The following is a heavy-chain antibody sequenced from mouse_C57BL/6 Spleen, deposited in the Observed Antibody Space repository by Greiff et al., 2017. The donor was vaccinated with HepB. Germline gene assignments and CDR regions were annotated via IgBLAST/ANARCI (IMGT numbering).Heavy chain of an antibody. CDR2: ISGGGGNT. V-gene: IGHV5-9*01. CDR3: ARWYFDY. J-gene: IGHJ2*01. Sequence: DVQLVESGGGLVKPGGSLKLSCAASGFTFSSYTMSRVRQTPEKRLEWVATISGGGGNTYYPDSVMGRFTISRDNAKNTLYLQMSSLRSEDTALYYCARWYFDYWGQGTTLTVSS. CDR1: GFTFSSYT.